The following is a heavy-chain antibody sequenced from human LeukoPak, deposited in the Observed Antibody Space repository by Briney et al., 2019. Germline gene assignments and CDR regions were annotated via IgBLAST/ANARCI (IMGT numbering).Heavy chain of an antibody. CDR1: GLTFSTYW. Sequence: GGSLRLSCAASGLTFSTYWMTWVRQAPGKGLEWVANINQDGSEEYYVDSMRGRFAISRDNAKNSLYLQMNSLTDEDTAVYYCAREGGNYGSGSYYNDYWGQGTLVTVSS. V-gene: IGHV3-7*01. CDR2: INQDGSEE. D-gene: IGHD3-10*01. J-gene: IGHJ4*02. CDR3: AREGGNYGSGSYYNDY.